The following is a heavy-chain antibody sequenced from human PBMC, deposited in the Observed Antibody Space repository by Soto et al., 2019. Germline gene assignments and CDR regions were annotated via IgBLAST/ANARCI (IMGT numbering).Heavy chain of an antibody. CDR2: ISISGSPI. CDR1: GFTCSDYY. V-gene: IGHV3-11*01. CDR3: ARVRKIVATMALYYYYGMDV. Sequence: PWGALRLSCAASGFTCSDYYMIWIRQAPGKGLEWVSYISISGSPIYYADSVKGRFTISRDNAKNSLYLQMNSLRAEDTAVYYCARVRKIVATMALYYYYGMDVWGQGTTVTVSS. D-gene: IGHD5-12*01. J-gene: IGHJ6*02.